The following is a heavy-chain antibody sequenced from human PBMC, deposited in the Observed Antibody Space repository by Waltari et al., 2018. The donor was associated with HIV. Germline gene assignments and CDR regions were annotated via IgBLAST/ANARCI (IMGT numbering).Heavy chain of an antibody. CDR3: TTGAGIRGVKGLGY. Sequence: EVQLVESGGGLAKPGWSLRLSCAASGFTFSNAWMTWRRQAPGKGLEWVGRIKTKTDGGTTDYAAPVKGRFTISRDDSENTLYLQMNSLKSEDTAKYYCTTGAGIRGVKGLGYWGQGTLVTVSS. D-gene: IGHD3-10*01. V-gene: IGHV3-15*01. CDR2: IKTKTDGGTT. J-gene: IGHJ4*02. CDR1: GFTFSNAW.